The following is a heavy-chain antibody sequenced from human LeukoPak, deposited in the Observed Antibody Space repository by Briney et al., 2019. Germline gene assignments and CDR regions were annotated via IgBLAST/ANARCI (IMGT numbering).Heavy chain of an antibody. D-gene: IGHD3-10*01. V-gene: IGHV1-18*01. CDR3: ARGSGSGTYGLDV. J-gene: IGHJ6*02. Sequence: ASVKVSCKASGYTFTSYDFSWVRQAPGQGLEWMGWISTYNGNTNDAQKLQGRVIMTTDTSTNTAYMELRSLRSDDTAVYYCARGSGSGTYGLDVWGQGTTVTVSS. CDR1: GYTFTSYD. CDR2: ISTYNGNT.